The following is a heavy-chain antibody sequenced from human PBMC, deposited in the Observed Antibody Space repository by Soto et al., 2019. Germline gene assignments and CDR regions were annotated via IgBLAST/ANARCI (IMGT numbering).Heavy chain of an antibody. Sequence: LSLTFTVSGGSVSSGSYYWSWIRQPPGKGLEWIGYIYYSGSTNYNPSLKSRVTISVDTSKNQFSLKLSSVTAADTAVYYCAREASRQWLVRGHWFDPWGQGTLVTVSS. J-gene: IGHJ5*02. D-gene: IGHD6-19*01. V-gene: IGHV4-61*01. CDR2: IYYSGST. CDR1: GGSVSSGSYY. CDR3: AREASRQWLVRGHWFDP.